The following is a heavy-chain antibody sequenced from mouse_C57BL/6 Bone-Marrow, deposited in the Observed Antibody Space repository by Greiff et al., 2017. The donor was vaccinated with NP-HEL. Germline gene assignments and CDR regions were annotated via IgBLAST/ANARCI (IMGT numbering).Heavy chain of an antibody. J-gene: IGHJ2*01. CDR2: IYPRSGNT. V-gene: IGHV1-81*01. CDR3: ASPYSNYVGY. CDR1: GYTFTSYG. Sequence: VKLVESGAELARPGASVKLSCKASGYTFTSYGISWVKQRTGQGLEWIGEIYPRSGNTYYNEKFKGKATLTADKSSSTAYMELRSLTSEDSAVYLCASPYSNYVGYWGQGTTLTVSS. D-gene: IGHD2-5*01.